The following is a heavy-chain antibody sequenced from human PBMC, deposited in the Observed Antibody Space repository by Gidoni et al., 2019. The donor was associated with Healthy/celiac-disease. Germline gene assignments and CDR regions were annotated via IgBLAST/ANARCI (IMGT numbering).Heavy chain of an antibody. J-gene: IGHJ3*02. CDR3: ARVWLINPATPYRDAFDI. CDR2: IYYSGST. D-gene: IGHD2-15*01. Sequence: QVQLQESGPGLVKPSQTLSLTCTVSGGSISSGGYYWSWIRQHPGQGLEWIGYIYYSGSTYYDPSLKSRVTISVDTSKNQFSLKLSSVTAADTAVYYCARVWLINPATPYRDAFDIWGQGTMVTVSS. V-gene: IGHV4-31*03. CDR1: GGSISSGGYY.